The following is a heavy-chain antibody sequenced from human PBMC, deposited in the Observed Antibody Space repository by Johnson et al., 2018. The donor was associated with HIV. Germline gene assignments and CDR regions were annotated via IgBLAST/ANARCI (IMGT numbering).Heavy chain of an antibody. Sequence: QVQLVESGGGVVQPGGSLRLSCAASGFTFSSYGMHWVRQAPGKGMEWVAFIRYDGSNKYYADSVKGRFTISRDNSKNTLYLQMNSLRAEDTAVYYCAKLKRRGDQDDAFDIWGQGTMVTVSS. D-gene: IGHD2-2*01. CDR1: GFTFSSYG. CDR2: IRYDGSNK. CDR3: AKLKRRGDQDDAFDI. V-gene: IGHV3-30*02. J-gene: IGHJ3*02.